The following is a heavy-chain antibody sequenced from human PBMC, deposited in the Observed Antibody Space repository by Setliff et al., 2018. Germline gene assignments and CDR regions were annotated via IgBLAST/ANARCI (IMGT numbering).Heavy chain of an antibody. J-gene: IGHJ6*02. CDR3: AKDFLEVVIALHGMDV. CDR2: MHQSGRT. Sequence: SETLSLTCDVYDGAFSTYYWTWIRQPPGKGLEWIGEMHQSGRTKFNPSLKSRFTISRDNSKNILSLQMNSLRGEDTAVYYCAKDFLEVVIALHGMDVWGQGTTVTVSS. D-gene: IGHD2-21*01. V-gene: IGHV4-34*01. CDR1: DGAFSTYY.